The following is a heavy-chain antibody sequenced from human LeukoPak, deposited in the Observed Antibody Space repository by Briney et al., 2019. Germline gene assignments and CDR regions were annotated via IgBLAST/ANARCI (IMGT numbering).Heavy chain of an antibody. Sequence: ASVKVSCKASGYTFTGYYIHWVRQAPGQGLEWMGWINPNSGGTNYAQKFQGRVTMTRDTSISTAYMELSRLRSDDTAVYYCARIVATIEWDDYWGQGTLVTVSS. CDR1: GYTFTGYY. CDR3: ARIVATIEWDDY. V-gene: IGHV1-2*02. J-gene: IGHJ4*02. CDR2: INPNSGGT. D-gene: IGHD5-12*01.